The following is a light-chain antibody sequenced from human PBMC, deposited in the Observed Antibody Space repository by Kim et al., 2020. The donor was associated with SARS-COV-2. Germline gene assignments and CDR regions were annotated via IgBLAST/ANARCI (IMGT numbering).Light chain of an antibody. J-gene: IGKJ2*01. CDR3: QQYNDWRT. CDR2: DAS. CDR1: QNIRDN. V-gene: IGKV3-15*01. Sequence: LSVSPGERATLSCGASQNIRDNLAWYQQKPGQAPRLLIYDASTRATDIPARFSGSGSGTEFTLTISSLQSEDCALYYCQQYNDWRTFGQGTKVEI.